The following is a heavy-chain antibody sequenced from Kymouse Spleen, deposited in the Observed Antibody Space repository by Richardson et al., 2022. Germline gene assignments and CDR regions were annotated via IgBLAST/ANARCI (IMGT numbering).Heavy chain of an antibody. V-gene: IGHV4-61*01. CDR3: ARDVLWFGESLGWFDP. CDR1: GGSVSSGSYY. J-gene: IGHJ5*02. Sequence: QVQLQESGPGLVKPSETLSLTCTVSGGSVSSGSYYWSWIRQPPGKGLEWIGYIYYSGSTNYNPSLKSRVTISVDTSKNQFSLKLSSVTAADTAVYYCARDVLWFGESLGWFDPWGQGTLVTVSS. CDR2: IYYSGST. D-gene: IGHD3-10*01.